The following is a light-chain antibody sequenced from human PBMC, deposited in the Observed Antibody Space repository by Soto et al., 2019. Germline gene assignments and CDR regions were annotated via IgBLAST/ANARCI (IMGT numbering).Light chain of an antibody. CDR2: DAS. J-gene: IGKJ2*01. CDR3: QQRSSWPPYT. Sequence: EIVLTQSPATLSLSPGERATLSCRASQSLSSYLAWYQQKPGQAPRLLIYDASNRATGIPARFSGSGSGTDFTLTISSLEPEDFAVYYCQQRSSWPPYTFGQGTKLEIK. V-gene: IGKV3-11*01. CDR1: QSLSSY.